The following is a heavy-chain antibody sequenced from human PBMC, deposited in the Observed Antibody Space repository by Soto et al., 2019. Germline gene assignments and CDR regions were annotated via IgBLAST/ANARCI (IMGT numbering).Heavy chain of an antibody. CDR2: ISGSGGST. CDR1: GFTFSSYA. V-gene: IGHV3-23*01. CDR3: AKDSYVDYGWAANYYMGV. Sequence: EVQLLESGGGLVQPGGSLRLSCAASGFTFSSYAMSWVRQAPGKGLEWVSAISGSGGSTYYADSVKGRFTISRDNSKNTLYLEMNSLRAEDTAVYYCAKDSYVDYGWAANYYMGVWGKGTTVTVSS. D-gene: IGHD4-17*01. J-gene: IGHJ6*03.